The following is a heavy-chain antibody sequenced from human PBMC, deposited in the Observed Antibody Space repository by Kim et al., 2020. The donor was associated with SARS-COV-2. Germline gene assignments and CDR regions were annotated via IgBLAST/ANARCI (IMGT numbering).Heavy chain of an antibody. CDR1: GGSFSGYY. V-gene: IGHV4-34*01. CDR2: INHSGST. D-gene: IGHD4-4*01. CDR3: ARLRRGTTVTTPGVAKFMDV. Sequence: SETLSLTCAVYGGSFSGYYWSWIRQPPGKGLEWIGEINHSGSTNYNPSLKSRVTISVDTSKNQFSLKLSSVTAADTAVYYCARLRRGTTVTTPGVAKFMDVWGKGTTVTVSS. J-gene: IGHJ6*03.